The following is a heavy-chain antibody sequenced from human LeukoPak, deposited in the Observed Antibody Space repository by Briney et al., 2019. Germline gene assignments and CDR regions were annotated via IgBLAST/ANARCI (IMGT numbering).Heavy chain of an antibody. Sequence: PSETLSLTCAVYGDSFSGYYWSWVRQPPGKGLEWIGEINHSGSTNYNPSLKSRVTISVATSKNQFSLKLSSVTAADTAVYYCATYYAPRTYNWFDPWGQGTLVTVSS. CDR3: ATYYAPRTYNWFDP. J-gene: IGHJ5*02. V-gene: IGHV4-34*01. CDR2: INHSGST. D-gene: IGHD3-16*01. CDR1: GDSFSGYY.